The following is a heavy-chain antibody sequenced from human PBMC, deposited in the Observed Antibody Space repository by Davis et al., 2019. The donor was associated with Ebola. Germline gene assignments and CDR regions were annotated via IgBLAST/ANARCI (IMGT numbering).Heavy chain of an antibody. Sequence: ASVMVSCKASGYSFTGYYLNWLRLAPGQGLEWMGWINANTGGTRYAQKFQGWVTLTRDTSISTAYMELYRLRSDDTAVYYCARDGDPYCLRGVCYEYWGQGTLVTVSS. V-gene: IGHV1-2*04. CDR3: ARDGDPYCLRGVCYEY. D-gene: IGHD2-8*02. CDR2: INANTGGT. CDR1: GYSFTGYY. J-gene: IGHJ4*02.